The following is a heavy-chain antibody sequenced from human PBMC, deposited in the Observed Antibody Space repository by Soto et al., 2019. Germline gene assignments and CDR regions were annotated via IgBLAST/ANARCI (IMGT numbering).Heavy chain of an antibody. CDR2: ISAYNGNT. CDR1: GYTFTSYG. D-gene: IGHD2-15*01. J-gene: IGHJ6*02. Sequence: QVQLVQSGAEVKKPGASVKVSCKASGYTFTSYGISWVRQAPGQGLEWMGWISAYNGNTNYAQKLQGRVTMTTDTSTIXAYMELRSLRSDDTAVYYCARDESVAGSGYYGMDVWGQGTTVTVSS. CDR3: ARDESVAGSGYYGMDV. V-gene: IGHV1-18*01.